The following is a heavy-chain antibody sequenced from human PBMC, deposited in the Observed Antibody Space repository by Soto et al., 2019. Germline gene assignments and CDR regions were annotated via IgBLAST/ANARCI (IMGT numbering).Heavy chain of an antibody. D-gene: IGHD3-22*01. Sequence: QVQLVQSGAEVKKPGSSVKVSCKASGGTFSSYAISWVRQAPGQGLEWMGGIIPIFGTANYAQKFQGRVTITADESTSTAYMELSSLRSEDTAVYYCAVNYDCSGYYPYDAFDIWGQGTMVTVSS. J-gene: IGHJ3*02. CDR3: AVNYDCSGYYPYDAFDI. V-gene: IGHV1-69*01. CDR1: GGTFSSYA. CDR2: IIPIFGTA.